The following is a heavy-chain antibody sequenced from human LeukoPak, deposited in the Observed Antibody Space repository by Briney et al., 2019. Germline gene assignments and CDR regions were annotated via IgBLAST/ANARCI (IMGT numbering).Heavy chain of an antibody. J-gene: IGHJ4*02. Sequence: SETLSLTCTVSGGSISSYYWSWIRQPPGKGLEWIGYIYYSGSTNYNPSLKSRVTISVDTSKNQFSLKLSSVTAADTAVYYCARQQEDENYYDSSGYYGFDYWGQGTLVTVSS. CDR3: ARQQEDENYYDSSGYYGFDY. CDR2: IYYSGST. V-gene: IGHV4-59*08. CDR1: GGSISSYY. D-gene: IGHD3-22*01.